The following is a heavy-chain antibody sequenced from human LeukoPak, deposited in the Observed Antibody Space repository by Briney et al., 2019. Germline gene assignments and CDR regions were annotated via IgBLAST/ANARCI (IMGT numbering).Heavy chain of an antibody. CDR3: ARAAAAIVDY. CDR2: IYHSGST. Sequence: SETLSLTCTVSGYSISSGYYWGWIRQPPGKGLEWIGSIYHSGSTYYNPSLKSRVTISVDTSKNQFSLKLSSVTAADTAVYYCARAAAAIVDYWGQGTLVTVSS. D-gene: IGHD6-13*01. V-gene: IGHV4-38-2*02. CDR1: GYSISSGYY. J-gene: IGHJ4*02.